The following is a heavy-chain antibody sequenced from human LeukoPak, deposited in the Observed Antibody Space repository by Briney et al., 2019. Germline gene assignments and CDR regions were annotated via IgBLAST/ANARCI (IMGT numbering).Heavy chain of an antibody. CDR1: GFTFRSYG. J-gene: IGHJ4*02. CDR2: ISFDGSNT. Sequence: PGRSLTLSCAASGFTFRSYGIHWVRQAPGKGLEWVACISFDGSNTYYVDSVKGRFTISRDNSKNTLYLQMSSLRPEDTALYYCAKDGFWTSRTSYHGAHFFDHWGQGTLVTVSS. CDR3: AKDGFWTSRTSYHGAHFFDH. D-gene: IGHD3/OR15-3a*01. V-gene: IGHV3-30*18.